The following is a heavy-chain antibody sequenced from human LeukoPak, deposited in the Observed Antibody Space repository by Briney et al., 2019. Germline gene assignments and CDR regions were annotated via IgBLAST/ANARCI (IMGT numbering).Heavy chain of an antibody. J-gene: IGHJ3*02. Sequence: PGGSLRLSCAASGFTFSNFAMNWVRQAPGKGLEWVSSISSSSSYIYYADSMKGRFTISRDNGKTSLYLQMNSPRAEDTAVYYCARDHYYDSSGYTPAGDAFDIWGQGTMVTVSS. V-gene: IGHV3-21*06. D-gene: IGHD3-22*01. CDR1: GFTFSNFA. CDR3: ARDHYYDSSGYTPAGDAFDI. CDR2: ISSSSSYI.